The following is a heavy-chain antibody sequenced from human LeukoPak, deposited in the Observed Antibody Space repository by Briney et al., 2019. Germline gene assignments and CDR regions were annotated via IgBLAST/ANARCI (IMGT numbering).Heavy chain of an antibody. CDR1: GFTFSSFS. CDR2: ISSSSSYI. V-gene: IGHV3-21*01. Sequence: GGSLRLSCAASGFTFSSFSMNWVRQAPGKGLEWVSSISSSSSYIYYADSVKGRFTISRDNAKNSLYLQMNSLRAEDTAVYYCARDSGAFSTVTTVDYWGQGTLVTVSS. CDR3: ARDSGAFSTVTTVDY. J-gene: IGHJ4*02. D-gene: IGHD4-17*01.